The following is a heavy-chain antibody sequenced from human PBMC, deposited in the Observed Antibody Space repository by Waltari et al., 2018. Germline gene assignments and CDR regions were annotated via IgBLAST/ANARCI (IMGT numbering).Heavy chain of an antibody. D-gene: IGHD3-16*01. CDR1: GFTFSTYW. CDR3: VRGLGDS. V-gene: IGHV3-74*01. CDR2: INSDGSLT. Sequence: EVQLVESGGALVQPGGSLRLSCAASGFTFSTYWMHWVGQAPGKGLVWVSRINSDGSLTTSADSVKGRFTISRDNAKNTLYLQMNSLRVEDTAVYYCVRGLGDSWGQGTLVTVSS. J-gene: IGHJ5*01.